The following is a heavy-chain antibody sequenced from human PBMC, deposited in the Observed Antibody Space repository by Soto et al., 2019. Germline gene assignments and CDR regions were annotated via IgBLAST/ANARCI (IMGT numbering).Heavy chain of an antibody. CDR2: ISYDGSNK. J-gene: IGHJ4*02. Sequence: QVQLVESGGGVVQPGRSLRLSCAASGFTFSSYGMHWVRQAPGKGLEWVAVISYDGSNKYYADSVKGRFTISRDNSKNTLYLQMNSLRAEDTAVYYCAKEPRLDMLTGPFDYWGQGTLVTVSS. CDR3: AKEPRLDMLTGPFDY. V-gene: IGHV3-30*18. CDR1: GFTFSSYG. D-gene: IGHD3-9*01.